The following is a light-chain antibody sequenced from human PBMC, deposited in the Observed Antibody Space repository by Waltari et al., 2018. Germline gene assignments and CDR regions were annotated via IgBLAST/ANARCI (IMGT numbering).Light chain of an antibody. CDR3: SSYAGSDNLV. CDR1: SGDVGGYQY. CDR2: EVS. V-gene: IGLV2-8*01. J-gene: IGLJ3*02. Sequence: QSALTQPPSASGSPGQSVTISCTGTSGDVGGYQYVPWYQQHPGKAPKLMIYEVSKRPSGVPDRFSGSKSGNTASLTVSGLQAEDEADYYCSSYAGSDNLVFGGGTKLTVL.